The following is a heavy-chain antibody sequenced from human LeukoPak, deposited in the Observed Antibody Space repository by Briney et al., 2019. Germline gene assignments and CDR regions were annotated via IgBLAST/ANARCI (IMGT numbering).Heavy chain of an antibody. CDR2: IYYSGST. Sequence: PSETLSLTCTVSGGSINSGSYYWSWIRQHPGKGLEWIGYIYYSGSTYYNPSLKSRLTISVDTSKNQFSLTLSSVTAADTAVYYCARSKDGYNFDYWGQGTLVTVSS. CDR1: GGSINSGSYY. J-gene: IGHJ4*02. V-gene: IGHV4-31*03. CDR3: ARSKDGYNFDY. D-gene: IGHD5-24*01.